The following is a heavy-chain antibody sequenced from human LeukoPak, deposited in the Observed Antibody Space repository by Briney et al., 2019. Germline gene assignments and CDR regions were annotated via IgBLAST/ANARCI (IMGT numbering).Heavy chain of an antibody. CDR2: IKQDGSVK. D-gene: IGHD4-17*01. Sequence: GGSLRLSCAASGFTFSGYWMMWVRQAPGKGLEWVANIKQDGSVKQYVDSVKGRFTISRDNSKNTLYLQMNSLRAEDTAVYYCAKDQTRLRTTVTSLPDYWGQGTLVTVSS. CDR3: AKDQTRLRTTVTSLPDY. V-gene: IGHV3-7*01. J-gene: IGHJ4*02. CDR1: GFTFSGYW.